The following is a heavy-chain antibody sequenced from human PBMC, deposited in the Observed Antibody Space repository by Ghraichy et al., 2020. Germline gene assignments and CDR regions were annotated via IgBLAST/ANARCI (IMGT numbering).Heavy chain of an antibody. CDR1: GGSISSYY. V-gene: IGHV4-59*01. Sequence: SETLSLTCTVSGGSISSYYWSWIRQPPGKGLEWIGYIYYSGSTNYNPSLKSRVTISVDTSKNQFSLKLSSVTAADTAVYYCAMSGSYFGAVDYWGQGTLVTVSS. CDR2: IYYSGST. J-gene: IGHJ4*02. D-gene: IGHD1-26*01. CDR3: AMSGSYFGAVDY.